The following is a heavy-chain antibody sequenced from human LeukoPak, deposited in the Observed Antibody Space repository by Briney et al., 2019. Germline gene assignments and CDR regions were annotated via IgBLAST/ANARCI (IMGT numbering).Heavy chain of an antibody. CDR2: IYYSGST. CDR1: GGSISSYY. V-gene: IGHV4-59*12. Sequence: SETLSLTCTVSGGSISSYYWSWIRQPPGKGLEWIGYIYYSGSTYYNPSLKSRVTISVDRSKNQFSLKLSSVTAADTAVYYCARDKWLNSYQKYYYYGMDVWGQGTTVTVSS. D-gene: IGHD5-12*01. CDR3: ARDKWLNSYQKYYYYGMDV. J-gene: IGHJ6*02.